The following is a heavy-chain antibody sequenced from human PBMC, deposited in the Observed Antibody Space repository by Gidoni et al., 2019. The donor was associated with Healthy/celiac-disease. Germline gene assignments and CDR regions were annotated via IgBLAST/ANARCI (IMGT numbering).Heavy chain of an antibody. CDR3: AREEVIKYSGYEIIRYFGGLTAIDY. Sequence: QVQLVQSGAEVKKPGASVKVSCKASGYTFTSYYMHWVRQAPGQGLEWMGIINPSGGSTSYAQKFQGRVTMTRDTSTSTVYMELSSLRSEDTAVYYCAREEVIKYSGYEIIRYFGGLTAIDYWGQGTLVTVSS. CDR2: INPSGGST. D-gene: IGHD5-12*01. CDR1: GYTFTSYY. J-gene: IGHJ4*02. V-gene: IGHV1-46*03.